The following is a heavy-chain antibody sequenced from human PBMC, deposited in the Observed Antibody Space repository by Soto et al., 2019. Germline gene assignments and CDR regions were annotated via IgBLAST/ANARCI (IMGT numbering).Heavy chain of an antibody. Sequence: QVQLVESGGGVVQPGRSLRLSCAASGFTFSSYGMHWVRQAPGKGLEWVAVISYDGGNEYYADSVKGRFTISRDNYKNTLYLQMNSLRAEDTAVYYCAKGEDDYGDYWGQGTLVTVSS. D-gene: IGHD1-26*01. V-gene: IGHV3-30*18. CDR2: ISYDGGNE. J-gene: IGHJ4*02. CDR1: GFTFSSYG. CDR3: AKGEDDYGDY.